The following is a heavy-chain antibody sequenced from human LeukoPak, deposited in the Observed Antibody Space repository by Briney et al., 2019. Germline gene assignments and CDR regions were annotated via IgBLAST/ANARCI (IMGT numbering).Heavy chain of an antibody. V-gene: IGHV4-59*08. D-gene: IGHD3-16*01. CDR2: IYYSGST. J-gene: IGHJ4*02. CDR3: ARENAFVV. Sequence: SETLSLTCTVSVGSISSYYWSWIRQPPGKGLEWIGNIYYSGSTNYNPSLKSRVTISVDTSKNQFSLKLSSVTAADTAVYFCARENAFVVWGQGTLVTVSS. CDR1: VGSISSYY.